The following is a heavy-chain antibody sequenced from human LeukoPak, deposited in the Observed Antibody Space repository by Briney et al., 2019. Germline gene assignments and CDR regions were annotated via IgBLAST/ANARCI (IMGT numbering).Heavy chain of an antibody. CDR3: AREEGEAAAGEGSFDY. V-gene: IGHV3-20*04. J-gene: IGHJ4*02. CDR1: GFTFDDYG. CDR2: INWNGGST. D-gene: IGHD6-13*01. Sequence: PGGSLRLSCAASGFTFDDYGMSWVRQAPGKGLEWVSGINWNGGSTGYADSVKGRFTISRDNAKNSLYLQMNCLRAEDTALYYCAREEGEAAAGEGSFDYWGQGTLVTVSS.